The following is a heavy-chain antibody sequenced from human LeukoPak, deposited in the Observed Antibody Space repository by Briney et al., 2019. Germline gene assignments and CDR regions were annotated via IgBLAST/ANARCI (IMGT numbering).Heavy chain of an antibody. CDR1: AFIFSSYG. CDR3: AREITSMVRGAERDY. J-gene: IGHJ4*02. D-gene: IGHD3-10*01. V-gene: IGHV3-30*02. CDR2: IQYDGSNK. Sequence: GGSLRLSCAASAFIFSSYGMHWVRQAPGKGLEWVAYIQYDGSNKQYADSVRGRFSISRDSSKNVLYLQMNSLRAEDTAVYYCAREITSMVRGAERDYWGQGTLVTVSS.